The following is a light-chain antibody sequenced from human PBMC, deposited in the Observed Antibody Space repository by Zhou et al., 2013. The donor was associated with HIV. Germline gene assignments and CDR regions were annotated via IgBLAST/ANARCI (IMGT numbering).Light chain of an antibody. CDR3: QQYGSSPLT. V-gene: IGKV3-20*01. J-gene: IGKJ4*01. Sequence: EIVLTQSPGTLSLSPGERATLSCWASQTINNNHVAWYQQKPGQAPTLLIYGASIRATGIPDRFTGSGSGADFTLTINRLEPEDSAVYYCQQYGSSPLTFGGGIKVEIK. CDR2: GAS. CDR1: QTINNNH.